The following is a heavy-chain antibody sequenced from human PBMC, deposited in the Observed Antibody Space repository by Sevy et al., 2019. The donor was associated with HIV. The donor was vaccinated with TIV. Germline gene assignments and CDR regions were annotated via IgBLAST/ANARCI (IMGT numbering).Heavy chain of an antibody. J-gene: IGHJ4*02. Sequence: GGSLRLSCEGSGYTFSNYWMHWVRQAPGKGLEWVSGVNSDGSSTAYADSVKGRFTISRDKAENTISLQMNSLRAEDTGLYYCVAANSWEDYWGQGIQVTVSS. CDR1: GYTFSNYW. CDR2: VNSDGSST. V-gene: IGHV3-74*01. CDR3: VAANSWEDY. D-gene: IGHD6-13*01.